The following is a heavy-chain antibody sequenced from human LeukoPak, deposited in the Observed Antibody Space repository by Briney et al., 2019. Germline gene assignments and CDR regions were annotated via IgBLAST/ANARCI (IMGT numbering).Heavy chain of an antibody. Sequence: SETLSLTCAVYGESFNNYYWTWIRQSPGKGLEWIGEINHSGSTSYNPSLKSRVTISVDPSKNQFSLKLSSVTAADTAVYYCARAEYSSGWYGFWGQGTLVTVSS. CDR3: ARAEYSSGWYGF. D-gene: IGHD6-19*01. CDR1: GESFNNYY. CDR2: INHSGST. V-gene: IGHV4-34*01. J-gene: IGHJ4*02.